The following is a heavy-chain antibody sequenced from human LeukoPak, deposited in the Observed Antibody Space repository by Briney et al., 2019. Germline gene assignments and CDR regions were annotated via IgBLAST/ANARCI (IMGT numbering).Heavy chain of an antibody. CDR3: ARGGSSRCPYYYYYYYMDV. J-gene: IGHJ6*03. V-gene: IGHV4-34*01. CDR2: VKHSGST. CDR1: GGSLSGYY. D-gene: IGHD6-13*01. Sequence: TSETLSLTCAVHGGSLSGYYWSWIRQPPGKALEWIGEVKHSGSTNYNPSLKSRVTISVDTSKNQFSLKLSSVTAADTAVYYCARGGSSRCPYYYYYYYMDVWGKGTTVTVSS.